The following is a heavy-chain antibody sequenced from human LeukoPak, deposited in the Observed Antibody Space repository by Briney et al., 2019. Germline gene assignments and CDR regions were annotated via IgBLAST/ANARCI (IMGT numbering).Heavy chain of an antibody. CDR1: GDSVSSNSAA. V-gene: IGHV6-1*01. J-gene: IGHJ3*02. CDR2: TYYRSKWYN. D-gene: IGHD5-12*01. CDR3: SRDLGLYSGYRPKRPVESNRAFDI. Sequence: SQTLSLTCAISGDSVSSNSAAWNWIRQSPSRGLEWLGRTYYRSKWYNDYAVSVKSRRTINPDTSKNQFPRQLNSVPPEDTAVHYCSRDLGLYSGYRPKRPVESNRAFDIWGQGTTVTVSS.